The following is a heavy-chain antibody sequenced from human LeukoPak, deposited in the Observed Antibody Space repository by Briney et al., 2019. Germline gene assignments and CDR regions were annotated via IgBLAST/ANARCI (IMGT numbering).Heavy chain of an antibody. D-gene: IGHD2-2*01. J-gene: IGHJ4*02. CDR3: AGYCSTTSCYDLDY. Sequence: GGSLRLSCAASGFTFSSYSMNWVRQAPGKGLEWVSYISGTGNIIYSADSVKGRFTISRDNAKNSLSLQMNSLRVEDTAVYYCAGYCSTTSCYDLDYWGQGTLVTVSS. CDR1: GFTFSSYS. CDR2: ISGTGNII. V-gene: IGHV3-48*01.